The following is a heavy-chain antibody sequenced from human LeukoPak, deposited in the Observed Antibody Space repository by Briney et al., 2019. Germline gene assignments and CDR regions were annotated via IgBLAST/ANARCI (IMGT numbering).Heavy chain of an antibody. CDR3: ARDEVGVGATHDY. V-gene: IGHV3-48*01. CDR1: GFTFNTYT. J-gene: IGHJ4*02. CDR2: ISGSSGII. Sequence: GGSLRLSCAASGFTFNTYTMYWVRQAPGKGLEWVSYISGSSGIIDYADSVRGRFTISRDNAKNSLYLQMNSLRAEDTAVYYCARDEVGVGATHDYWGQGTLVTVSS. D-gene: IGHD1-26*01.